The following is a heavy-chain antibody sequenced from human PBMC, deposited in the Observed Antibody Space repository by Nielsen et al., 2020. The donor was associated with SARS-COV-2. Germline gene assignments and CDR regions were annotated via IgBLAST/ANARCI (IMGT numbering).Heavy chain of an antibody. CDR2: IIPIFGTA. J-gene: IGHJ6*03. CDR3: ARDTGTVVTPYYYYYMDA. V-gene: IGHV1-69*01. Sequence: WVRQAPGQGLEWMGGIIPIFGTANYAQKFQGRVTITADESTSTAYMELSSLRSEDTAVYYCARDTGTVVTPYYYYYMDAWGKGTTVTAP. D-gene: IGHD4-23*01.